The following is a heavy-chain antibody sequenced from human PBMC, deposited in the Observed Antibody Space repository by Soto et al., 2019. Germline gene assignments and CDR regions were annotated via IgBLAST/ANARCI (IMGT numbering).Heavy chain of an antibody. D-gene: IGHD6-13*01. V-gene: IGHV1-18*01. CDR2: ISAYNGNT. Sequence: RASVKVSCKASGYTFTSYGISWVRQAPGQGLEWMGWISAYNGNTNYAQKLQGRVTMTTDTSTSTAYMELRSLRSDDTAVYYCASHHSSSWYDAFDIWGQGTRVTVSS. CDR1: GYTFTSYG. CDR3: ASHHSSSWYDAFDI. J-gene: IGHJ3*02.